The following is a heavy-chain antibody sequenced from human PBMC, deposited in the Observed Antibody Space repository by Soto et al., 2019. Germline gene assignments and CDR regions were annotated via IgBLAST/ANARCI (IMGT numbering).Heavy chain of an antibody. CDR2: IIPILGIA. CDR1: GGTFSSYT. D-gene: IGHD6-19*01. Sequence: QVQLVQSGAEVKKPGSSVKVSCKASGGTFSSYTISWVRQAPGQGLEWMGRIIPILGIANYAQKFQGRVTITADKSTSTAYRELSSLRSEDTAVYYCARVVAGTGYYYGMDVWGQGTTVTVSS. J-gene: IGHJ6*02. CDR3: ARVVAGTGYYYGMDV. V-gene: IGHV1-69*02.